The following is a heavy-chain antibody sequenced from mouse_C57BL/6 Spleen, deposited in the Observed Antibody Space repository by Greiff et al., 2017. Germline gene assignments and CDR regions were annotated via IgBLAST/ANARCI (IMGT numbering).Heavy chain of an antibody. D-gene: IGHD2-2*01. Sequence: VKLVESGPGLVQPSQSLSITCTVSGFSLTSSGVHWVRQSPGKGLEWLGVIWSGGSTDYNAAFISRLSISKDNSKSQVFFKMNSLQADDTAIYYCASGGLRRFAYWGQGTLVTVSA. J-gene: IGHJ3*01. V-gene: IGHV2-2*01. CDR1: GFSLTSSG. CDR2: IWSGGST. CDR3: ASGGLRRFAY.